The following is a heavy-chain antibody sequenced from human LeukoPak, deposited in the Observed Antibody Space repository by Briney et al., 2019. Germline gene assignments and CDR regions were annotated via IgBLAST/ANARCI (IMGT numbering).Heavy chain of an antibody. V-gene: IGHV3-23*01. CDR1: GFTFSSYS. J-gene: IGHJ4*02. CDR3: TKRMHSSSWYNYFDL. Sequence: GGCLRLSCPASGFTFSSYSMSWVRQAPGKGLEWVSTITGSDDATYYADSVRGRFTISRDNSKNTLYLHMNTLRADDTAVYYCTKRMHSSSWYNYFDLWGQGTLVTVSS. D-gene: IGHD6-13*01. CDR2: ITGSDDAT.